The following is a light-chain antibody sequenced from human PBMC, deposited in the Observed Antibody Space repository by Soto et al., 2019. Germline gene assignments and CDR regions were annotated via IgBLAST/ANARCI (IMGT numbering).Light chain of an antibody. V-gene: IGKV3-15*01. CDR1: QNVNSN. J-gene: IGKJ4*01. CDR3: QQCDDWPLT. Sequence: EKVMTQSPATLSVSPGERATLSCRASQNVNSNLVWYQQKPGQAPRLLIYGASTRATGIPARFSGSASGTEFTLTISSRQSEDFAVYYCQQCDDWPLTFGGGTKVEIK. CDR2: GAS.